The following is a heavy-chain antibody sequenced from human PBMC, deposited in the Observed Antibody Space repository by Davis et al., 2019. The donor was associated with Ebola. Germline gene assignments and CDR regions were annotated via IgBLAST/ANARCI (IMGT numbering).Heavy chain of an antibody. CDR1: GGTFSSYG. CDR2: IIPVFGIP. D-gene: IGHD2-2*01. Sequence: SVKVSCKASGGTFSSYGISWVRQAPGQGPDWMGGIIPVFGIPKYAQKFQGRVTITADESTSTAYMELSSLRSEDTAVYYCARGAKDVVVVPSGMVLTNYHYYFMDVWGKGTTVTVSS. J-gene: IGHJ6*03. V-gene: IGHV1-69*13. CDR3: ARGAKDVVVVPSGMVLTNYHYYFMDV.